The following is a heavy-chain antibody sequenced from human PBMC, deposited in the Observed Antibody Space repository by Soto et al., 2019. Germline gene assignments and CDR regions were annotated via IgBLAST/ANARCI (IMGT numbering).Heavy chain of an antibody. V-gene: IGHV1-69*13. CDR3: ARGNALDI. CDR2: TIPILGTA. CDR1: GGTFSSFA. J-gene: IGHJ6*02. Sequence: GTSVEVCCRASGGTFSSFAINWVRQAPGQGPEWMGGTIPILGTANYAQKFQGRVTIIADETTNTASLELTSLRSEDTAVYHCARGNALDIWGQGTTVTV.